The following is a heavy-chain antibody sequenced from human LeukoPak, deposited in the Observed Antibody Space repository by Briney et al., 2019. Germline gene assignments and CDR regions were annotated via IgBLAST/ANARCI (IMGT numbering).Heavy chain of an antibody. CDR3: ARMVVSPQRIAVAGTDVGLGDY. CDR1: GGSISSSNW. V-gene: IGHV4-4*02. CDR2: INHSGST. D-gene: IGHD6-19*01. J-gene: IGHJ4*02. Sequence: PSGTLSLTCAVSGGSISSSNWWTWVRQPPGKGLEWIGEINHSGSTNYNPSLKSRVTISVDTSKNQFSLKLSSVTAADTAVYYCARMVVSPQRIAVAGTDVGLGDYWGQGTLVTVSS.